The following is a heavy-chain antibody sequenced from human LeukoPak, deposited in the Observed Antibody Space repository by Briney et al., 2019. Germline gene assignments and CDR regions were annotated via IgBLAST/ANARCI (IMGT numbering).Heavy chain of an antibody. J-gene: IGHJ4*02. CDR2: IYYSGSS. D-gene: IGHD1-1*01. CDR1: GRSISSGAYY. CDR3: ARVGTYQFDY. V-gene: IGHV4-31*03. Sequence: PSETLSLTCTVSGRSISSGAYYWNWIRQHPGKGLKWIGYIYYSGSSYYNPSLKSRVAISLDTSKNQFSLKLSSVTAADTAVYYCARVGTYQFDYWGQGTLVTVSS.